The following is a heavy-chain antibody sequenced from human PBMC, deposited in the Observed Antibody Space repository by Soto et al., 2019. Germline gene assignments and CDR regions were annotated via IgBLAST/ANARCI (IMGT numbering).Heavy chain of an antibody. CDR3: AKDLRGSGWINWFDP. CDR1: GFTFSSYV. CDR2: ISGSGGST. J-gene: IGHJ5*02. Sequence: EVQLLESGGGLVQPGGSLRLSCAASGFTFSSYVMSWVRQAPGKGLEWVSAISGSGGSTYYADSVKGRFTISRDNSKNTLYLQMNSLRAEDTAVYYCAKDLRGSGWINWFDPWGQGTLVTVSS. D-gene: IGHD6-19*01. V-gene: IGHV3-23*01.